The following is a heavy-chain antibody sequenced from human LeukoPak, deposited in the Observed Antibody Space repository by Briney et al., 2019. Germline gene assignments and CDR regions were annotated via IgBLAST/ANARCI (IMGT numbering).Heavy chain of an antibody. D-gene: IGHD4-17*01. CDR2: ISYDGSNK. CDR1: GFTFSSYA. J-gene: IGHJ4*02. Sequence: PGGSLRLSCAASGFTFSSYAMHWVRQAPGKGLEWVAVISYDGSNKYYADSVKGRFTISRDNSKNTLYLQMNSLRAEDTAVYYCARRGSAEDYGDRPPMGYFDYWGQGTLVTVSS. CDR3: ARRGSAEDYGDRPPMGYFDY. V-gene: IGHV3-30*04.